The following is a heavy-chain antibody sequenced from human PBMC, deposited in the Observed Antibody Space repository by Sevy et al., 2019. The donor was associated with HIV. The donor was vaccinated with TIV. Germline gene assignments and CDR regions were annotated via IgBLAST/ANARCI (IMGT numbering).Heavy chain of an antibody. V-gene: IGHV1-2*02. CDR1: GYTFTGYY. J-gene: IGHJ5*02. CDR3: ARDAAPLYSDFWGGPNWFDP. CDR2: INPNSGGT. Sequence: ASVKVSCKASGYTFTGYYMHWVRQAPGQGLEWMGWINPNSGGTNYAQKFQGRVTMTRDTSISTAYMELSRLRSDNTAVYYCARDAAPLYSDFWGGPNWFDPWGQGTLVTVSS. D-gene: IGHD3-3*01.